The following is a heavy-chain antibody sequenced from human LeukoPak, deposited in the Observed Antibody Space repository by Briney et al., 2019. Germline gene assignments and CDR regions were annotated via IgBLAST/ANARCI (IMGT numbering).Heavy chain of an antibody. D-gene: IGHD2-15*01. CDR1: GFTFISYS. CDR3: ATWVVGWLLFDAYFDY. Sequence: GGSLRLSCAASGFTFISYSMNWVRQAPGKGLEWVSYISSSSSTIYYADSVKGRFTISRDNAKNSLYLQMNSLRAEDTAVYYCATWVVGWLLFDAYFDYWGQGTLVTVSS. J-gene: IGHJ4*02. V-gene: IGHV3-48*01. CDR2: ISSSSSTI.